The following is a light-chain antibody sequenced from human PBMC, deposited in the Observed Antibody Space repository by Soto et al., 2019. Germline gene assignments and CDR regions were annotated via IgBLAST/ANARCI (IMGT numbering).Light chain of an antibody. CDR1: SSDVGGYNY. CDR3: SSYTNSGSGV. V-gene: IGLV2-14*01. CDR2: DVS. J-gene: IGLJ3*02. Sequence: QSALTQPASVSGSPGQSITISCTGTSSDVGGYNYVSWYQQHPGKAPKLMIYDVSNRPSGVSNHFSGSKSGNTASLTISGLQAEDEADYYCSSYTNSGSGVFGGGTKLTVL.